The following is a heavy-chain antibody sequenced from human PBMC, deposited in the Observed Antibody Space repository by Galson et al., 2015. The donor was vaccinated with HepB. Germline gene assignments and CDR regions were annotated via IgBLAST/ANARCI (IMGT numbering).Heavy chain of an antibody. J-gene: IGHJ4*02. Sequence: SLRLSCAASGFTFSNARMSWVRQAPGKGLEWVGRIKSKSDGGTTDYAAPVKGRFTISRDDSKKTLYLQMNSLKSEDTGVYYCTKASVEIDYWGQGTLVTVSS. CDR2: IKSKSDGGTT. CDR3: TKASVEIDY. V-gene: IGHV3-15*01. D-gene: IGHD4-23*01. CDR1: GFTFSNAR.